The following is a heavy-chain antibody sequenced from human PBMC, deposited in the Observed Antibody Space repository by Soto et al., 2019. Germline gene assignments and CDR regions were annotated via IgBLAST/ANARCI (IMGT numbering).Heavy chain of an antibody. D-gene: IGHD6-13*01. CDR2: IIPILGIA. CDR3: ATAGVIAAAGTIDY. CDR1: GGTFSSYT. V-gene: IGHV1-69*02. Sequence: SVKVSCKASGGTFSSYTISWVRQAPGQGLEWMGRIIPILGIANYAQKFQGRVTITADKSTSTAYMELSSLRSEDTAVYYCATAGVIAAAGTIDYWGQGTLVTVSS. J-gene: IGHJ4*02.